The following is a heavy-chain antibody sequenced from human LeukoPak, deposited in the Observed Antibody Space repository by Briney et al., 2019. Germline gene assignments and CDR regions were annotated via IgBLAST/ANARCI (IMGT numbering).Heavy chain of an antibody. CDR1: GGSISSYF. J-gene: IGHJ6*03. CDR2: IYTSGST. V-gene: IGHV4-4*07. Sequence: PSETLSLTCTVSGGSISSYFWSWIRQPAGKGLEWIGRIYTSGSTNYNPSLKSRVTISVDTSKNQFSLKLSSVTAADTAVYYCARGGSGWNHYYYYMDVWGKGTTVTISS. D-gene: IGHD6-19*01. CDR3: ARGGSGWNHYYYYMDV.